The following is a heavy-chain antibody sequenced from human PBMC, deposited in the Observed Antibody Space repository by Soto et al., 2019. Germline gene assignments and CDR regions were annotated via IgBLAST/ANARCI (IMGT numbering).Heavy chain of an antibody. Sequence: SVKVSCKASGGTFSSYAISWVRQAPGQELEWMGGIIPIFGTANYAQKFQGRVTITADESTSTAYMELSSLRSEDTAVHYCASDTYCYDSSGYYVTLWGKGHMVTLSS. J-gene: IGHJ4*02. CDR1: GGTFSSYA. D-gene: IGHD3-22*01. CDR2: IIPIFGTA. CDR3: ASDTYCYDSSGYYVTL. V-gene: IGHV1-69*13.